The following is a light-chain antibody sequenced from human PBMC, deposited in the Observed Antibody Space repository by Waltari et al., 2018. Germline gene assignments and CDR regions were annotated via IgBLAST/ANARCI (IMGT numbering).Light chain of an antibody. V-gene: IGKV1-39*01. CDR3: QQSYSMFALT. CDR2: AAS. Sequence: DIQMTQSPSSLSASVGDRVTITCRASQSLATYLTWYQQKPGKAPKFLIYAASGLQSGVQSRLSGSGSGTDFTLTISSLQPEDFATYYCQQSYSMFALTFGGGTKVEIK. J-gene: IGKJ4*01. CDR1: QSLATY.